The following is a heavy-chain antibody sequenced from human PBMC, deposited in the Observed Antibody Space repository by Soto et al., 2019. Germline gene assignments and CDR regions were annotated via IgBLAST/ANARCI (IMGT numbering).Heavy chain of an antibody. V-gene: IGHV3-23*01. D-gene: IGHD2-15*01. CDR2: ISGSGDNT. J-gene: IGHJ6*02. CDR1: GFTFSSYA. Sequence: PGGSLRLSCATSGFTFSSYAMSWVRQAPGKGLEWVSAISGSGDNTYFADSVKGRFTISRDNSKNTLYLQMNSLRVEDTAAYYCAKGRMNGMDVWGQGTTVTVSS. CDR3: AKGRMNGMDV.